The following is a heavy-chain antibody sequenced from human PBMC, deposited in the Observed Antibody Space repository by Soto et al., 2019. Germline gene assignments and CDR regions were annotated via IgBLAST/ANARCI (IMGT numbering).Heavy chain of an antibody. Sequence: KGMEWIAYIYDTGISGYTPSTSYNPSLKSRVTMSVDTSKSQFSLKLTSVTAADTAVFYSARREDAFFYCGLDACGQGITVTSP. CDR3: ARREDAFFYCGLDA. J-gene: IGHJ6*01. V-gene: IGHV4-59*01. CDR2: IYDTGISGYTPST.